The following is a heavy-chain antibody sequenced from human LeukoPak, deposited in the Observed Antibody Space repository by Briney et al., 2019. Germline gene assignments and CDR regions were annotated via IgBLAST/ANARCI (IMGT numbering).Heavy chain of an antibody. V-gene: IGHV1-2*02. CDR2: INPNSGGT. D-gene: IGHD3-10*01. J-gene: IGHJ6*02. CDR3: ARTYYYGSGTLYYYYGMDV. CDR1: GYTFTGYY. Sequence: ASVKVSCKASGYTFTGYYMHWVRQAPGQGLEWMGWINPNSGGTNYAQKFQGGVTMTRDTSISTAYMELSRLRSDDTAAYYCARTYYYGSGTLYYYYGMDVWGQGTTVTVSS.